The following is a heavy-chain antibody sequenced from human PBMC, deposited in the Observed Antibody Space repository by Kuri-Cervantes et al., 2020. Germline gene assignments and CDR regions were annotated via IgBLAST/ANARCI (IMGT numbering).Heavy chain of an antibody. J-gene: IGHJ3*01. D-gene: IGHD3-10*01. Sequence: GESLKISCAASGFTFSSDGMHWVRQAPGRGLEWLSYISGNSITIYYADSVKGRFTISRDNARNSLYLQMNSLRVEDTALYYCAKDWLTMVRGLIDDAFDLWGQGTMVTVSS. CDR1: GFTFSSDG. CDR3: AKDWLTMVRGLIDDAFDL. CDR2: ISGNSITI. V-gene: IGHV3-48*01.